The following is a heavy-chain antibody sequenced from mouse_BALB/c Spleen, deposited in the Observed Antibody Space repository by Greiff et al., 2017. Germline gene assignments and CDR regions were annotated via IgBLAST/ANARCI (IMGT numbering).Heavy chain of an antibody. V-gene: IGHV5-12-2*01. CDR1: GFTFSSYT. CDR2: ISNGGGST. D-gene: IGHD2-1*01. CDR3: ARHGNYPYYFDY. Sequence: EVQRVESGGGLVQPGGSLKLSCAASGFTFSSYTMSWVRQTPEKRLEWVAYISNGGGSTYYPDTVKGRFTISRDNAKNTLYLQMSSLKSEDTAMYYCARHGNYPYYFDYWGQGTTLTVSS. J-gene: IGHJ2*01.